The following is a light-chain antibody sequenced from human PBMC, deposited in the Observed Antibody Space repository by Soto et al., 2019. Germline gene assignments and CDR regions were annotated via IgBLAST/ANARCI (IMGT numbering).Light chain of an antibody. V-gene: IGKV1-33*01. Sequence: DIQMTQTQSSASASVGDRVTISCQASQDISNYLNWYQQKPGKAPKLLIYDASNLETGVPSRFSGSGSGTDFTFTISSLQPEDIATYYFQQYENLPLTFGRGTKVDIK. CDR2: DAS. CDR3: QQYENLPLT. CDR1: QDISNY. J-gene: IGKJ4*01.